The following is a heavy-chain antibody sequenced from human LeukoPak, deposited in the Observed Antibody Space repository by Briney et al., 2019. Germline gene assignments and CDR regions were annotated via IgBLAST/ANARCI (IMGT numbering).Heavy chain of an antibody. Sequence: GGSLRLSCAASGFTFSNYAMRWVRQAPGKGLEWVSGISGSGDSTYYADSVKGRFTISRDNSKNTLYLQMNSLRAEDTAVYYCAKDRGVGVKAIDYWGQGTLVTVSS. CDR2: ISGSGDST. CDR1: GFTFSNYA. V-gene: IGHV3-23*01. J-gene: IGHJ4*02. CDR3: AKDRGVGVKAIDY. D-gene: IGHD1-26*01.